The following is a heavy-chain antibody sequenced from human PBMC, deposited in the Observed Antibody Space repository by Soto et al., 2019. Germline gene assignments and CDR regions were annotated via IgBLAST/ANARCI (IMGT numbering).Heavy chain of an antibody. Sequence: ASETLSPTSAVYGGSFSGYYWSWIPPPPGKGVGWGWEINHSGSTNYNPSLKSRVTISVDTSKNQFSLKLSSVTAADTAVYYCARRSGPDYDFWSGYFRGGNWFDPWGQGTLVTVSS. CDR2: INHSGST. J-gene: IGHJ5*02. V-gene: IGHV4-34*01. CDR1: GGSFSGYY. CDR3: ARRSGPDYDFWSGYFRGGNWFDP. D-gene: IGHD3-3*01.